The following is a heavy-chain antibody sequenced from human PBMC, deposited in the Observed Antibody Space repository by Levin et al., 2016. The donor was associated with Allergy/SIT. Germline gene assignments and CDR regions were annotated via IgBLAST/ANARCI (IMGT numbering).Heavy chain of an antibody. CDR3: ARDGASGSYDY. Sequence: WVRQAPGQGLEWMGIIDPSGGSTSYAQKFQGRVTMTRDTSTSTVYMELSSLRSEDTAVYYCARDGASGSYDYWGQGTLVTVSS. V-gene: IGHV1-46*01. CDR2: IDPSGGST. D-gene: IGHD1-26*01. J-gene: IGHJ4*02.